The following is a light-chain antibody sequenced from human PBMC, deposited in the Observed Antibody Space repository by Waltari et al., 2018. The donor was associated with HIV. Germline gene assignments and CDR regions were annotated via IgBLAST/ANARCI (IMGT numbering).Light chain of an antibody. CDR3: CSYVSEIVPCV. CDR1: SSDVGAYNL. Sequence: QTALTQPASVSGSPGQSITISCTETSSDVGAYNLVSWYQQPPGKAPRLIIYDVSERPAGVSNRFTGSKSGNTASLTISGLQAEDEADYYCCSYVSEIVPCVFGGGTKLTVL. V-gene: IGLV2-23*02. J-gene: IGLJ3*02. CDR2: DVS.